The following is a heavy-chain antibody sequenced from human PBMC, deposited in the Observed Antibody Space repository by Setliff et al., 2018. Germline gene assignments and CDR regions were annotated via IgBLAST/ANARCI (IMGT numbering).Heavy chain of an antibody. Sequence: PGGSLRLSCAASGFDFKTHWMDWARQAPGKGLEWVANIKEDGSQRNYVDAVRGRFTVSRDNAKNTLYLQMNSLRADDTAVYYCTRGGEMATHLGYWGQGTLVTVSS. CDR3: TRGGEMATHLGY. D-gene: IGHD5-12*01. CDR2: IKEDGSQR. CDR1: GFDFKTHW. V-gene: IGHV3-7*04. J-gene: IGHJ4*02.